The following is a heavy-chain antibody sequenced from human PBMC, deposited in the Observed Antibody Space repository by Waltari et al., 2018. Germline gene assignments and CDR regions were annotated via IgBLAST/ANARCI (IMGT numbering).Heavy chain of an antibody. CDR2: IYYSGST. J-gene: IGHJ4*02. V-gene: IGHV4-59*01. D-gene: IGHD3-9*01. Sequence: GPGLVKPSETLSLTCTVSGGSISSYYWSWIRQPPGKGLEWIGYIYYSGSTNYNPSLKSRVTISVDTSKNQFSLKLSSVTAADTAVYYCARDGGGYFDPGYFDYWGQGTLVTVSS. CDR3: ARDGGGYFDPGYFDY. CDR1: GGSISSYY.